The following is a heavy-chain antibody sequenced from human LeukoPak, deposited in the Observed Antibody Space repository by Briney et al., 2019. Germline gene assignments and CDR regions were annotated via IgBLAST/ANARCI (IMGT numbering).Heavy chain of an antibody. Sequence: GGSLRLSCAASGFTFSGSALHWVRQASGKGLEWVGRIRSTANGYATAYAASVKGRFTISRDDSKNTLYLQMNSLRAEDTAVYYCARDADTAMVTGRFDKWGQGTLVTVSS. CDR2: IRSTANGYAT. V-gene: IGHV3-73*01. D-gene: IGHD5-18*01. CDR3: ARDADTAMVTGRFDK. J-gene: IGHJ4*02. CDR1: GFTFSGSA.